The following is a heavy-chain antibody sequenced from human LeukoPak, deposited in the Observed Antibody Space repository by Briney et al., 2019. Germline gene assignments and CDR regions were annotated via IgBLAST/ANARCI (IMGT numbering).Heavy chain of an antibody. CDR3: ARTGYGDYFDY. V-gene: IGHV4-30-2*01. J-gene: IGHJ4*02. CDR1: GGSISSGGYY. CDR2: IYHSGST. Sequence: PSQTLSLTCTVSGGSISSGGYYWSWIRQPPGKGLEWIGYIYHSGSTYYNPSLKSRVTISVDRSKNQFSLKLGSVTAADTAVYYCARTGYGDYFDYWGQGTLVTVSS. D-gene: IGHD4-17*01.